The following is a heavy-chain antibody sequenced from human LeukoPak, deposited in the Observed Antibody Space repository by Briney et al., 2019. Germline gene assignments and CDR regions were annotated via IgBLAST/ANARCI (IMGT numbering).Heavy chain of an antibody. D-gene: IGHD3-22*01. CDR3: ARRCDTSSYYTYYFDY. Sequence: GASVKVSCKASGYTFTAYYIHWVRQAPGQGLEWMGWINPNSGGTNCAQKFQGRVTMTRDTSISTAYMELSRLRSDDTAVYFCARRCDTSSYYTYYFDYWGQGTLVTVSS. J-gene: IGHJ4*02. CDR2: INPNSGGT. V-gene: IGHV1-2*02. CDR1: GYTFTAYY.